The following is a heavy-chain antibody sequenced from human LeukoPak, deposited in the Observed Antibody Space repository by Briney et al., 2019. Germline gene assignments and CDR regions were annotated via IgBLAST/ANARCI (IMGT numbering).Heavy chain of an antibody. V-gene: IGHV4-34*01. CDR2: INHSGST. D-gene: IGHD2-15*01. Sequence: SETLSLTCAVYGGSFSGYYWSWIRQPPGKGLEWIGEINHSGSTNYNPSLKSRVTISVDTSKNQFSLKLSSVTAADTAVYYCARVRGYCSGGSCYSSRFDCWGQGTLVTVSS. CDR1: GGSFSGYY. J-gene: IGHJ4*02. CDR3: ARVRGYCSGGSCYSSRFDC.